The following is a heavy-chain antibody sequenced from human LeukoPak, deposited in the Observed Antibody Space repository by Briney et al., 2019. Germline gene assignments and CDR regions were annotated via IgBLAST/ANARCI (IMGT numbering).Heavy chain of an antibody. CDR2: ISSSDTTI. Sequence: PGGSLRLSCVASGFTFSDYYMSWIRQAPGKGLEWVSYISSSDTTIYYADSVKGRFTISRDNAKNSLYLRMNSLRVEDTAVYYCARGLPATLLDYWGQGTLVTVSS. CDR3: ARGLPATLLDY. CDR1: GFTFSDYY. J-gene: IGHJ4*02. V-gene: IGHV3-11*01. D-gene: IGHD2-2*01.